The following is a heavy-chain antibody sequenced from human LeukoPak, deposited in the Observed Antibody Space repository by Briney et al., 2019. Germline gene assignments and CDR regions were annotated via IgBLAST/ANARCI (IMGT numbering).Heavy chain of an antibody. J-gene: IGHJ4*02. D-gene: IGHD1-20*01. CDR3: ARGITGTRYDY. CDR1: GFTFSSFW. CDR2: IKQDGSER. V-gene: IGHV3-7*01. Sequence: PGGSLRLSCAASGFTFSSFWMSWVRQAPGKGLEWVANIKQDGSERYYVDSVKGRFTISRDNAKNSLYLQLNSLRAEDTAVYYCARGITGTRYDYWGQGTLVTVSS.